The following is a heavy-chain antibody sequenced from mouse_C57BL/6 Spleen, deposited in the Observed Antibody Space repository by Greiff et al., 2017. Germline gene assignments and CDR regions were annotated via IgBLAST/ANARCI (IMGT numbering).Heavy chain of an antibody. Sequence: EVQGVESGGDLVKPGGSLKLSCAASGFTFSSYGMSWVRQTPDKRLEWVATISSGGSYTYYPDSVKGRFTISRDNAKNTLYLQMSSLKSEDTAMYYCANYYGSYAMDYWGQGTSVTVSS. CDR1: GFTFSSYG. CDR2: ISSGGSYT. D-gene: IGHD1-1*01. J-gene: IGHJ4*01. CDR3: ANYYGSYAMDY. V-gene: IGHV5-6*01.